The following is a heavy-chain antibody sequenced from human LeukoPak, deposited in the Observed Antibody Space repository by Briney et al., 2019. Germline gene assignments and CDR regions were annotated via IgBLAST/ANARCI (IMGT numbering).Heavy chain of an antibody. CDR1: GYTFTSYG. D-gene: IGHD3-10*01. Sequence: ASVKVSCKASGYTFTSYGISWVRQAPGQGLEWMGWISAYNGSTNYAQKLQGRVTMTTNTSTSTAYMELSSLRSEDTAVYYCARITMVRGVIFDWYFDLWGRGTLVTVSS. J-gene: IGHJ2*01. V-gene: IGHV1-18*01. CDR2: ISAYNGST. CDR3: ARITMVRGVIFDWYFDL.